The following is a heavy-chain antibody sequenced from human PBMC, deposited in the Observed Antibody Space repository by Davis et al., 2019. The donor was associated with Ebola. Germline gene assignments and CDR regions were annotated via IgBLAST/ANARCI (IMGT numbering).Heavy chain of an antibody. Sequence: SLKISCAASGFTFDDYAMHWVRQAPGKGLEWVSGISWNSGSIGYADSVKGRFTISRDNAKNSLYLQMNSLRAEDTALYYCAKDGGDTAMVTLYFQHWGQGTLVTVSS. CDR2: ISWNSGSI. V-gene: IGHV3-9*01. CDR1: GFTFDDYA. J-gene: IGHJ1*01. CDR3: AKDGGDTAMVTLYFQH. D-gene: IGHD5-18*01.